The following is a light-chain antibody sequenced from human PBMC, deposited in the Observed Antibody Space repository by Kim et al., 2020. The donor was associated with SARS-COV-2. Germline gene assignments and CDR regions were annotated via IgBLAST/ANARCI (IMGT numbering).Light chain of an antibody. J-gene: IGKJ2*01. CDR1: QSISSW. CDR3: QQYNSYYT. CDR2: KAS. Sequence: DIQMTQSPSTLSASVGDRVTITCRASQSISSWLAWYQQKPGKAPKLLIFKASSLESGVPSRFSGSGSGTAFTLTISSLQPDDFATYSCQQYNSYYTFGQGTKLEIK. V-gene: IGKV1-5*03.